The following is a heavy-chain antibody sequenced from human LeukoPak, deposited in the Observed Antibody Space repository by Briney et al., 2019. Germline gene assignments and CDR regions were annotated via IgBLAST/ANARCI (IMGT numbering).Heavy chain of an antibody. CDR3: ARTPAGDFWSGYLYYHYYYMDD. V-gene: IGHV4-59*01. Sequence: SETLSLTCTVSGGSISSYYWSWIRQPPGKRLEWIGYIYYSGSTNYNPSLKSRVTISVDTSKNQFSLKLSSVTAADTAVYYCARTPAGDFWSGYLYYHYYYMDDWGKGTTVTVSS. D-gene: IGHD3-3*01. CDR2: IYYSGST. CDR1: GGSISSYY. J-gene: IGHJ6*03.